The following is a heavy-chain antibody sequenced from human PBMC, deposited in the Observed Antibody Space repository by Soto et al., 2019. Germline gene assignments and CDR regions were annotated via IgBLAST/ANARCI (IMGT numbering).Heavy chain of an antibody. CDR1: GFTFSSYA. Sequence: GGSLRLSCAASGFTFSSYAMHWVRQAPGKGLEWVAVISYDGSNKYYADSVKGRFTISRDNSKNTLYLQMNSLRAEDTAVYYCARVGYYYGSGSSDYWGQGTLVTVSS. CDR3: ARVGYYYGSGSSDY. V-gene: IGHV3-30-3*01. CDR2: ISYDGSNK. D-gene: IGHD3-10*01. J-gene: IGHJ4*02.